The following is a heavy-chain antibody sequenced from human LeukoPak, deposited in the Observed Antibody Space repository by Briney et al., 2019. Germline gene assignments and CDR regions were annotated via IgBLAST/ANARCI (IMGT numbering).Heavy chain of an antibody. CDR2: ISSSSSTI. V-gene: IGHV3-48*04. CDR1: GFTFSSYS. CDR3: ARDPNYSGTYPNWFDP. D-gene: IGHD1-26*01. J-gene: IGHJ5*02. Sequence: PGGSLRLSCAASGFTFSSYSMNWVRQAPGKGLEWVSYISSSSSTIYYADSVKGRFTISRDSAKNSLYLQMNSLRAEDTAVYYCARDPNYSGTYPNWFDPWGQGTLVTVSS.